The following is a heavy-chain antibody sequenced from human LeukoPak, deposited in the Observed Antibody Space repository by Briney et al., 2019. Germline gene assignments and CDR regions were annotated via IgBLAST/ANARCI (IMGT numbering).Heavy chain of an antibody. CDR3: ARSAVAGTFDAFDI. CDR1: GYTFTSYG. V-gene: IGHV1-69*04. J-gene: IGHJ3*02. Sequence: GASVKVSCKASGYTFTSYGISWVRQAPGQGLEWMGRIIPILGIANYAQKFQGRVTITADKSTSTAYMELSSLRSEDTAVYYCARSAVAGTFDAFDIWGQGTMVTVSS. CDR2: IIPILGIA. D-gene: IGHD6-19*01.